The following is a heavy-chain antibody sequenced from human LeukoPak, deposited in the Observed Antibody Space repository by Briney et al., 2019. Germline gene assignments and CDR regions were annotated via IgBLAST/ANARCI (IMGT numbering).Heavy chain of an antibody. Sequence: GGSLRLSCAASGFIFSNYDMYWVRQATGKGLEWVSVIGTAGDTYYPGSVKGRFTISRDNSKNTLYLQMNSLRAEDTAVYYCARGENSKTYPVSGYWGQGTLVTVSS. D-gene: IGHD2/OR15-2a*01. J-gene: IGHJ4*02. V-gene: IGHV3-13*01. CDR2: IGTAGDT. CDR1: GFIFSNYD. CDR3: ARGENSKTYPVSGY.